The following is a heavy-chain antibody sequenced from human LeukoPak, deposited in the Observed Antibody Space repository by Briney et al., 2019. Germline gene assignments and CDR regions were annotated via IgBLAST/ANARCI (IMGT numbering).Heavy chain of an antibody. Sequence: PSETLSLTCTVSGGSISSSSYYWGWIRQPPGKGLEWIGSIYYSGSTYYNPSLKSRVTISVDTSKNQFSLRLSSVTAADTAVYYCASAVQLAPIGYWGQGTLVTVSS. CDR2: IYYSGST. V-gene: IGHV4-39*07. CDR1: GGSISSSSYY. CDR3: ASAVQLAPIGY. D-gene: IGHD5-18*01. J-gene: IGHJ4*02.